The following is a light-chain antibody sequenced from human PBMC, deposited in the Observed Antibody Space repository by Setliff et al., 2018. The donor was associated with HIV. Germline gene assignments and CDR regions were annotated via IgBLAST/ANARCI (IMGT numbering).Light chain of an antibody. V-gene: IGLV2-14*01. Sequence: QSALTQPASVSGSPGQSITISCTGTSSDVGGYKYVYWYQQHPGKAPKLMIYEVSNRPSGISNRFSGSKSGNTASLTISGLQAKDEADYYCSSYRSGNTLVFGTGTKVTV. CDR2: EVS. CDR3: SSYRSGNTLV. J-gene: IGLJ1*01. CDR1: SSDVGGYKY.